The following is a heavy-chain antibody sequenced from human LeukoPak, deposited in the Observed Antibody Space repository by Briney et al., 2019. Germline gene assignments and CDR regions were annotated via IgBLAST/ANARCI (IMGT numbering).Heavy chain of an antibody. CDR2: ISYDGTYA. Sequence: GGSLRLSCAASVLTFSSLAMDWVRQAPGKGLEWVGDISYDGTYASYAASVRGRFTISRDNSKNTLYLQMNSLRTEDTAVYYCATESSLSNWGLGTLVTVSS. CDR3: ATESSLSN. CDR1: VLTFSSLA. J-gene: IGHJ4*02. V-gene: IGHV3-30*04. D-gene: IGHD3-16*02.